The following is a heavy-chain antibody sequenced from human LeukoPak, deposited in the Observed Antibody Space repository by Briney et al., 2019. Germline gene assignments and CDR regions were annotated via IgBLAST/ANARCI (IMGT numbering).Heavy chain of an antibody. D-gene: IGHD6-13*01. CDR2: IKQDGSEK. CDR3: ARDSIAAAGTYDY. CDR1: GFTFSSYW. Sequence: GGSLRLSCAASGFTFSSYWMSWVRQAPGEGLEWVANIKQDGSEKYYVDSVKGRSTISRDNAKNSLYLQMNSLRAEDTAVYYCARDSIAAAGTYDYWGQGTLVTVSS. J-gene: IGHJ4*02. V-gene: IGHV3-7*01.